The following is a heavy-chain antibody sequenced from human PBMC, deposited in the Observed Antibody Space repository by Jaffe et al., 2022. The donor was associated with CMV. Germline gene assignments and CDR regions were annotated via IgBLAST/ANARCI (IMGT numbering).Heavy chain of an antibody. CDR1: GGSISSSSYY. CDR2: IYYSGST. J-gene: IGHJ6*02. D-gene: IGHD3-16*02. CDR3: ARLVIYYGMDV. V-gene: IGHV4-39*01. Sequence: QLQLQESGPGLVKPSETLSLTCTVSGGSISSSSYYWGWIRQPPGKGLEWIGSIYYSGSTYYNPSLKSRVTISVDTSKNQFSLKLSSVTAADTAVYYCARLVIYYGMDVWGQGTTVTVSS.